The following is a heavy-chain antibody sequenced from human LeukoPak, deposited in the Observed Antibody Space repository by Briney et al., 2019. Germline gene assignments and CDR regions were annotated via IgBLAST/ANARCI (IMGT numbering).Heavy chain of an antibody. CDR3: ARTLSRTSITPPYYFDY. V-gene: IGHV1-69*13. CDR1: GGTFSSYA. J-gene: IGHJ4*02. Sequence: SVKVSCKASGGTFSSYAISWVRQAPGQGLEWMGGIIPIFGTANYAQKFQGRVTITADESTSTAYMELSGLRSEDTAVYYCARTLSRTSITPPYYFDYWGQGTLVTVSS. D-gene: IGHD3-3*02. CDR2: IIPIFGTA.